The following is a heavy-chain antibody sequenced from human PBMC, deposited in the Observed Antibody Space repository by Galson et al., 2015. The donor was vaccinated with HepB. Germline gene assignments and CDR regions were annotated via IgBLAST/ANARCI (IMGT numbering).Heavy chain of an antibody. CDR1: GFTFSRYC. CDR3: ARERGETRIYDAFDI. D-gene: IGHD2-15*01. V-gene: IGHV3-74*01. J-gene: IGHJ3*02. CDR2: VNRDGTTT. Sequence: LRLSCAASGFTFSRYCMHWVRQGPGKGLVWVARVNRDGTTTAYADSVKGRLTISRDNAKNKVYLQMNSLRAEDTAVYYCARERGETRIYDAFDIWDQGTMVTVSS.